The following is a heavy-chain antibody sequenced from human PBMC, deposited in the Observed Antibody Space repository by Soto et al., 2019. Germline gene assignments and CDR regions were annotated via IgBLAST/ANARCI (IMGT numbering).Heavy chain of an antibody. Sequence: EVQLLESGGGLVQPGGSLRLSCAASGFAFRTYAMSWVRQAPGKGLEWVSVISGSGDSTNYADSVKGRFTISRDNSKNTVYLQMNSLRAEDTAVYDCAKENLVVVTSGDFDYWGQGTLVTVAS. J-gene: IGHJ4*02. CDR3: AKENLVVVTSGDFDY. CDR2: ISGSGDST. V-gene: IGHV3-23*01. D-gene: IGHD2-21*02. CDR1: GFAFRTYA.